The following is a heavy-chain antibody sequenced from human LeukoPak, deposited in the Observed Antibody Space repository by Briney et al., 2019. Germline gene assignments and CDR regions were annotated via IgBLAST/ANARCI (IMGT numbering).Heavy chain of an antibody. CDR3: ARAVSPYYDSSGYYYEGPAEYFQH. D-gene: IGHD3-22*01. Sequence: SETLSLTCTVSGGSISSSSYYWGWIRQPPGKGLEWIGSIYYSGSTYYNPSLKSRVTISVDTSKNQFSLKLSSVTAADTAVYYCARAVSPYYDSSGYYYEGPAEYFQHWGQGTLVTVSS. CDR2: IYYSGST. CDR1: GGSISSSSYY. J-gene: IGHJ1*01. V-gene: IGHV4-39*07.